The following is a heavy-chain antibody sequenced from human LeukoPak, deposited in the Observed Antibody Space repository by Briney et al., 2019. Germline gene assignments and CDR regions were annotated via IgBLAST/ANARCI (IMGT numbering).Heavy chain of an antibody. CDR2: ISGSGGST. CDR3: AREFLDQLDSPYDY. CDR1: GFTFSSYA. V-gene: IGHV3-23*01. J-gene: IGHJ4*02. D-gene: IGHD2-2*01. Sequence: PGGSLRLSCAASGFTFSSYAMSWVRQAPGKGLEWVSAISGSGGSTYYADSVKGRFTISRDNSKNTLYLQMNSLRAEDTAVYYCAREFLDQLDSPYDYWGQGTLVTVSS.